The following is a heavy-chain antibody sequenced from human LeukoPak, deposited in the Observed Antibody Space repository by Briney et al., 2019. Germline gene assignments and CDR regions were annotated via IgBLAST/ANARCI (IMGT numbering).Heavy chain of an antibody. V-gene: IGHV3-23*01. CDR3: AKDVGTYYYGSGSYTSDY. D-gene: IGHD3-10*01. CDR2: ISGSGGST. Sequence: PGGSLRLSCAVSGITLSNYAMSWVRQAPGKGLEWVSAISGSGGSTYYADSVKGRFTISRDNSKNTLYLQMNSLRAEDTAVYYCAKDVGTYYYGSGSYTSDYWGQGTLVTVSS. J-gene: IGHJ4*02. CDR1: GITLSNYA.